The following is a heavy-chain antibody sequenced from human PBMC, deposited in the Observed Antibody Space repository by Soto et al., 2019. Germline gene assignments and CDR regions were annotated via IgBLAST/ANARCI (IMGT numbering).Heavy chain of an antibody. Sequence: PGGSLRLSGAASGCTFSSYAMSWVRQAPGKGLEWVSAISGSGGSTYYADSVKGRFTISRDNSKNTLYLQMNSLGAEDTAVYYCAKCKDFWSGYYTFWGQGTLVTVSS. CDR3: AKCKDFWSGYYTF. CDR1: GCTFSSYA. J-gene: IGHJ4*02. CDR2: ISGSGGST. D-gene: IGHD3-3*01. V-gene: IGHV3-23*01.